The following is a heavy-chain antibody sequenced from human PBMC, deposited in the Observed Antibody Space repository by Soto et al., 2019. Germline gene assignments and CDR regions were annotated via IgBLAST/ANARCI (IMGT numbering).Heavy chain of an antibody. V-gene: IGHV3-74*01. Sequence: PGGSLRLSCAASGFTFSSYWMHWVRQAPGKGLVWVSRINSDGSSTSYADSVKGRFTISRDNAKNTLYLQMNSLRAEDTAVYYCARAGEWFTPDYYYYGMDVWGQGTTVTVSS. J-gene: IGHJ6*02. CDR1: GFTFSSYW. D-gene: IGHD3-3*01. CDR2: INSDGSST. CDR3: ARAGEWFTPDYYYYGMDV.